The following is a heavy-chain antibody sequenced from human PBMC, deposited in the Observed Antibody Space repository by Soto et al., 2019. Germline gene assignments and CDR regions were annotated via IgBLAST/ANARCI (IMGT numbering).Heavy chain of an antibody. D-gene: IGHD3-22*01. V-gene: IGHV4-31*03. CDR2: IYYSGST. CDR3: ARAGVVTKHLDY. J-gene: IGHJ4*02. CDR1: GGSISSGGYY. Sequence: QVQLQESGPGLVKPSQTLSLTCTVSGGSISSGGYYWIWIRQHPGKGREWIGYIYYSGSTYYNPSLKSRVTISVDTSKNQFSLKLSSVTAADTAVYYCARAGVVTKHLDYWGQGTLVTVSS.